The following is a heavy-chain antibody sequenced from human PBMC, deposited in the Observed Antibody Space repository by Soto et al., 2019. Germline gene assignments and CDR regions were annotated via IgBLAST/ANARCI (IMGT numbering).Heavy chain of an antibody. CDR2: IIPIFGTA. Sequence: ASVKVSCKASGGTFSSYAISWVRQAPGQGLEWMGGIIPIFGTANYAQKFQGRVTITADKSTSTAYMELSSLRSEDTAVYYCARDGRRFSTPQVWFDPWGQGTLVTV. D-gene: IGHD3-3*01. J-gene: IGHJ5*02. V-gene: IGHV1-69*06. CDR1: GGTFSSYA. CDR3: ARDGRRFSTPQVWFDP.